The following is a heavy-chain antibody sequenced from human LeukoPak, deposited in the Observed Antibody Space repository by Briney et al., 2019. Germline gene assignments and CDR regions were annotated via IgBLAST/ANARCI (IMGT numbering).Heavy chain of an antibody. D-gene: IGHD2-2*01. CDR3: ARSRPRYCSSTSCSPSARGIDP. J-gene: IGHJ5*02. CDR2: INPSGGST. V-gene: IGHV1-46*01. Sequence: ASVKVSCKASGYTFTSYYMHWVRQAPGQGLEWMGIINPSGGSTSYAQKFQGRVTMTRDTSTSTVYMELSSLRSEDTAVYYYARSRPRYCSSTSCSPSARGIDPWGEGTLVTVSS. CDR1: GYTFTSYY.